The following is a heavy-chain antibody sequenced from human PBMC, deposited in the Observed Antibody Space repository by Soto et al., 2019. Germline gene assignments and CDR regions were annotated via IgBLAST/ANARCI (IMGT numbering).Heavy chain of an antibody. CDR1: GFTFSSYA. V-gene: IGHV3-23*01. CDR3: AKDPPSSFLAASSEYSFDY. Sequence: GSLRLSCAASGFTFSSYAMSWVRQAPGKGLEWVSAISGSGGSTYYADSVKGRFTISRDNSKNTLYLQMNSLRAEDTAVYYCAKDPPSSFLAASSEYSFDYWGQGTLVSVSS. D-gene: IGHD6-13*01. CDR2: ISGSGGST. J-gene: IGHJ4*02.